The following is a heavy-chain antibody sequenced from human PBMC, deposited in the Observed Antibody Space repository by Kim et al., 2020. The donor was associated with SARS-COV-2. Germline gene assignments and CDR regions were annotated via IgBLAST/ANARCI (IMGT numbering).Heavy chain of an antibody. D-gene: IGHD1-26*01. V-gene: IGHV3-30*07. J-gene: IGHJ6*02. Sequence: ADAVKGRFTISRDNSKNTRYLQMNSLGAEDTAVYYCAREGVVGATTGMDVWGQGTTVTVSS. CDR3: AREGVVGATTGMDV.